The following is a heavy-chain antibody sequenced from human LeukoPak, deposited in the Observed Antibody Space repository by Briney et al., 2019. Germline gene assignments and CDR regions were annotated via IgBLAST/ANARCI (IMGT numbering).Heavy chain of an antibody. Sequence: PSETLSLTCTVSGGSISSHYWSWIRQPPGKGLEWIGYIYYSGSTNYNPSLKSRVTISVDTSKNQFSLKLGSVTAADTAVYYCARVDTAMVTYFDYWGQGTLVTVSS. CDR3: ARVDTAMVTYFDY. V-gene: IGHV4-59*11. D-gene: IGHD5-18*01. CDR1: GGSISSHY. CDR2: IYYSGST. J-gene: IGHJ4*02.